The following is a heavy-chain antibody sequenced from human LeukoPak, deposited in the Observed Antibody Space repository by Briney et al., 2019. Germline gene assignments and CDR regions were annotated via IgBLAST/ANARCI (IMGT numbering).Heavy chain of an antibody. CDR3: ARDRRSEDFWSGLDY. CDR2: IYYSGST. V-gene: IGHV4-59*01. D-gene: IGHD3-3*01. J-gene: IGHJ4*02. Sequence: SETLSLTCTVTGGPISSYYWSWIRQPPGKGLEWIGYIYYSGSTNYNPSLKSRVTISVDTSKNQFSLKLSSVTAADTAVYYCARDRRSEDFWSGLDYWGQGTLVTVSS. CDR1: GGPISSYY.